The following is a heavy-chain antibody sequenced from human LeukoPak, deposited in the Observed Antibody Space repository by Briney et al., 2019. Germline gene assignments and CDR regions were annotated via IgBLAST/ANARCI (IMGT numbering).Heavy chain of an antibody. V-gene: IGHV4-59*01. CDR2: IHYSGST. CDR1: GGSISSYY. J-gene: IGHJ4*02. D-gene: IGHD3-22*01. CDR3: ARVRDRSSYFYDIDY. Sequence: PSETLSLTCTVSGGSISSYYGSWIRQPPGKGLEWIGCIHYSGSTNYNPSLKSRVTISVDTSKNQFSLKLSSVTAADTAVYYCARVRDRSSYFYDIDYWGQGTLVTLSS.